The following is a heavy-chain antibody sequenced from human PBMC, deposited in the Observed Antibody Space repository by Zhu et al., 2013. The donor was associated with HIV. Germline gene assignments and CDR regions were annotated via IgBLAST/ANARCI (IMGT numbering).Heavy chain of an antibody. CDR1: GATFSSYD. D-gene: IGHD5-12*01. CDR3: ARRGGGVARDTFDI. Sequence: QLQLVQSGAEVKKPGSSVKVSCKASGATFSSYDISWVRQAPGQGLEWMGGITPLFGTSNSAQKFQDRVTITADESTSTAYMELSGLRSEDTAVYYCARRGGGVARDTFDIWGQGTMVTVSS. V-gene: IGHV1-69*01. CDR2: ITPLFGTS. J-gene: IGHJ3*02.